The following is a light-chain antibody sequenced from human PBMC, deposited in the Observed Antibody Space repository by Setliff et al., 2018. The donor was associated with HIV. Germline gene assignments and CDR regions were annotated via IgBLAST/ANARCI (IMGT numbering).Light chain of an antibody. CDR1: SSDVGGYNY. Sequence: QSALTQPRSVSGSPGQSVTMSCTGTSSDVGGYNYVSWYQQHPGKAPKLMIYDVTRRPSGVPDRFSGSRSGNTASLTISGLQAEDEADYYCSSFAGRLHVFGTGTKVTVL. CDR3: SSFAGRLHV. J-gene: IGLJ1*01. V-gene: IGLV2-11*01. CDR2: DVT.